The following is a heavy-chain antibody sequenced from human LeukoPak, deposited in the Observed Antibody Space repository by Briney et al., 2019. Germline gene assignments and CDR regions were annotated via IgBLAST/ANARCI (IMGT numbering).Heavy chain of an antibody. V-gene: IGHV4-59*01. CDR3: ARAYYYGSGSYGLDY. Sequence: PSETLSLTCTVSGGSISSYYWSWIRQPPGKGLEWIGYIYSSGSPNYNPSLKSRLTISVDASKNQFSLKLTSVTAADTAVYYCARAYYYGSGSYGLDYWGQGTLVTVSS. CDR1: GGSISSYY. J-gene: IGHJ4*02. D-gene: IGHD3-10*01. CDR2: IYSSGSP.